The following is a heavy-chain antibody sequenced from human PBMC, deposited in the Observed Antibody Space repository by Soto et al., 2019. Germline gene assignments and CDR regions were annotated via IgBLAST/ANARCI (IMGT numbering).Heavy chain of an antibody. J-gene: IGHJ4*02. CDR1: GFTFSSYG. V-gene: IGHV3-30*18. CDR2: ISNDGSNK. CDR3: AKDLGGLVYTFDY. D-gene: IGHD6-19*01. Sequence: ESGGGVVQPGRSLRLSCAASGFTFSSYGMHWVRQAPGKGLEWVTVISNDGSNKYYADSVKGRFTISRDNSKNTLYLQLNSLRAEDTAVYYCAKDLGGLVYTFDYWGQGTLVTVSS.